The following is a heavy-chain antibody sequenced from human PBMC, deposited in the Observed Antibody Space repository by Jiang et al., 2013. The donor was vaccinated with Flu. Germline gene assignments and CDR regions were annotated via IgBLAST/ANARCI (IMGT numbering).Heavy chain of an antibody. D-gene: IGHD5-18*01. CDR2: IYPDDSDT. CDR3: ATTDISMVTGFDY. V-gene: IGHV5-51*01. Sequence: GAEVKKPGESLKISCKGSGYRFSKYWIAWVRQMPGKGLEWMGIIYPDDSDTRYSPSFEGQVTISTDKSISTAYLQWSRLKASDTAMYYCATTDISMVTGFDYWGQGTLVTVSS. J-gene: IGHJ4*02. CDR1: GYRFSKYW.